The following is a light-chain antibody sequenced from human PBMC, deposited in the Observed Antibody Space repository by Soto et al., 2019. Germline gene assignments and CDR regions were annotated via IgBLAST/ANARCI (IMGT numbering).Light chain of an antibody. J-gene: IGKJ1*01. CDR1: QSISGW. V-gene: IGKV1-5*01. Sequence: DIQMPQSPSTLSASVGDRITITCRASQSISGWLAWYQQKPGKAPKLLIYDASSLESGVPSRFSGSASGTEFTLTISSLQPDDFATYYCQQYNSYSPWTFGQGTKVEIK. CDR2: DAS. CDR3: QQYNSYSPWT.